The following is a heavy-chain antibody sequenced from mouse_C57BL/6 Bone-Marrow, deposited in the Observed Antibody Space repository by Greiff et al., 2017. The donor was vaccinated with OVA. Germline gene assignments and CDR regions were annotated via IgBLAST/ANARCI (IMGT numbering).Heavy chain of an antibody. J-gene: IGHJ2*01. V-gene: IGHV5-15*01. CDR3: ARRRGAQNYCDY. CDR2: ISNLAYSI. CDR1: GFTFSDYG. Sequence: EVNVVESGGGLVQPGGSLKLSCAASGFTFSDYGMAWVRQAPRKGPEWVAFISNLAYSIYYADTVTGRFTISRENAKKTLYLEMSRLRSEDAAMDYCARRRGAQNYCDYWGQGTTLTVSS. D-gene: IGHD3-2*02.